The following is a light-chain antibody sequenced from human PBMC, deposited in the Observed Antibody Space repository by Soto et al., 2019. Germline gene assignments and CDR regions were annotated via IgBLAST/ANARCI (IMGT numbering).Light chain of an antibody. CDR3: QQYTTYPWT. CDR1: QSISSW. Sequence: DLQITHSPSTLSASVGDRVTITFRASQSISSWLAWYQQKPGRAPKVLIFDASSLESGVPSRFSGSGSATEFTLTISSLQPDDFATYYCQQYTTYPWTFGQGTKVDI. V-gene: IGKV1-5*01. J-gene: IGKJ1*01. CDR2: DAS.